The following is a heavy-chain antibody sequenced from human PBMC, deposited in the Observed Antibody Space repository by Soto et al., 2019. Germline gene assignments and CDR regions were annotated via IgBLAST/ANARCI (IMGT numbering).Heavy chain of an antibody. Sequence: GGSLRLSCAASGFTFTRYSMNWVRQAPGKGLEWVSSISSTTNYIYYGDSMKGRFTISRDNAKNSLYLEMNSLRAEDTAVYYCARDRAGYYYYGMDVWGQGTTVTVSS. V-gene: IGHV3-21*04. CDR1: GFTFTRYS. CDR3: ARDRAGYYYYGMDV. D-gene: IGHD3-10*01. J-gene: IGHJ6*02. CDR2: ISSTTNYI.